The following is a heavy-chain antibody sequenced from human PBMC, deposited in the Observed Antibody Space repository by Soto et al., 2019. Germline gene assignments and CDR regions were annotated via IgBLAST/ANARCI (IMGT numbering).Heavy chain of an antibody. D-gene: IGHD5-18*01. CDR2: ISGSGGST. CDR3: AKDSPLFDTAMATLDY. Sequence: GGSLRLSCAASGFTFSSYAMSWVRQAPGKGLEWVSAISGSGGSTYYADSVKGRFTISRDNSKNTLYLQMNSLGAEETAVYYCAKDSPLFDTAMATLDYWGQGTLVTVSS. V-gene: IGHV3-23*01. J-gene: IGHJ4*02. CDR1: GFTFSSYA.